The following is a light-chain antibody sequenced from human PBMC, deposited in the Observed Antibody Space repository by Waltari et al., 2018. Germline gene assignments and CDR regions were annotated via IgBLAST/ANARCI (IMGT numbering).Light chain of an antibody. CDR3: SSYTSISTFYV. V-gene: IGLV2-14*03. CDR1: SSDVGGYPH. CDR2: YVN. Sequence: QSALTQPASVSGSPGQSITISSTGTSSDVGGYPHVSWYQHHPGKAPKLMIHYVNKRPSGVSNRFSGSKSGNTASLTISGLQAEDEADYYCSSYTSISTFYVFGTGTKVTVL. J-gene: IGLJ1*01.